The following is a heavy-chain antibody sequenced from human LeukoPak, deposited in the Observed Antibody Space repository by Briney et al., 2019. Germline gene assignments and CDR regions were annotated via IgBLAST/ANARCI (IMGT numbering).Heavy chain of an antibody. D-gene: IGHD2-21*02. Sequence: GGSLRLSCAASGFTFSTYWMNWYRQAPGKGLEWVGNINQDASEINYVDSVRGRFTISRDNAKNSLHLQMNSLRAEDTAVYYYATDRDNSDWQKRFDSWGQGTLVTVSS. CDR2: INQDASEI. J-gene: IGHJ4*02. V-gene: IGHV3-7*01. CDR3: ATDRDNSDWQKRFDS. CDR1: GFTFSTYW.